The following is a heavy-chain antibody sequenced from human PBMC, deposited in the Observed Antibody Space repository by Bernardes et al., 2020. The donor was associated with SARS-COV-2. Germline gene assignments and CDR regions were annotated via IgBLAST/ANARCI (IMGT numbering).Heavy chain of an antibody. J-gene: IGHJ2*01. CDR1: GGSISSSSYY. CDR2: IYYSGST. D-gene: IGHD4-17*01. Sequence: SETLSLTCTVPGGSISSSSYYWGWIRQPPGKGLERIGSIYYSGSTYYNPSLKGRVTISVDTSKNQFSLKLSSVTAADAAVYYCARGSYGDYEWYFDLWGRGTLVTVSS. CDR3: ARGSYGDYEWYFDL. V-gene: IGHV4-39*01.